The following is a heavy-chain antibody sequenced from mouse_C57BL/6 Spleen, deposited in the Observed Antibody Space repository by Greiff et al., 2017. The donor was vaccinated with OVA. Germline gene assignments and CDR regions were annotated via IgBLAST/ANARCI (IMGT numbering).Heavy chain of an antibody. CDR1: GFTFSSYA. CDR2: ISDGGSYT. V-gene: IGHV5-4*03. D-gene: IGHD2-2*01. CDR3: ARVYGYDGYYFDY. J-gene: IGHJ2*01. Sequence: DVMLVESGGGLVKPGGSLKLSCAASGFTFSSYAMSWVRQTPEKRLEWVATISDGGSYTYYPDNVKGRFTISRDNAKNNLYLQMSHLKSEDTAMYYCARVYGYDGYYFDYWGQGTTPTVSS.